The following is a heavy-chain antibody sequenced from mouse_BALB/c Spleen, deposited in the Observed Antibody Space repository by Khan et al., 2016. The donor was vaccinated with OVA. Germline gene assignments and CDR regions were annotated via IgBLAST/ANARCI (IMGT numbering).Heavy chain of an antibody. CDR2: INPSTAYT. D-gene: IGHD1-1*01. V-gene: IGHV1-7*01. Sequence: QVQLQQFGAELAKPGASVKMSCKASGYTFINYWILWVKQRPGQGLEWIGYINPSTAYTEYNQNFKDKATLTADKSSRTAYMQLSSLTSEDSAVYYCARRGLRWDFDYWGQGTTLTVSS. J-gene: IGHJ2*01. CDR1: GYTFINYW. CDR3: ARRGLRWDFDY.